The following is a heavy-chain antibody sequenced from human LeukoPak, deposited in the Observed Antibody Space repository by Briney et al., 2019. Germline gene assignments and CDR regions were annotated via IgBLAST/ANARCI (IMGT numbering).Heavy chain of an antibody. V-gene: IGHV3-33*01. Sequence: PGRSLRLSCAASGFTFSSYGMHWVRQAPGKGLEWVAVIWYDGSNKYYADSVKGRFTISRDNSKNTLYLQMNSLRAEDTAVYYCARDRLLWFGEFPGYWGQGTLVTVPS. CDR1: GFTFSSYG. CDR3: ARDRLLWFGEFPGY. J-gene: IGHJ4*02. CDR2: IWYDGSNK. D-gene: IGHD3-10*01.